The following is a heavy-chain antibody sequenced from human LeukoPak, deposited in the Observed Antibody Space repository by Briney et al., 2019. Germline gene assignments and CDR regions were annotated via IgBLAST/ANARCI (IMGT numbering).Heavy chain of an antibody. V-gene: IGHV5-51*01. J-gene: IGHJ3*02. Sequence: ESLKISCKGSGYSFTSYWIGWVRQMPGKGLEWMGIIYPGDSDTRYSPSFQGQVTISADKSISTAYLQWSSLKASDTAMYYCARSWVYDFWSGLIRGAFDIWGQGTMVTVSS. D-gene: IGHD3-3*01. CDR1: GYSFTSYW. CDR2: IYPGDSDT. CDR3: ARSWVYDFWSGLIRGAFDI.